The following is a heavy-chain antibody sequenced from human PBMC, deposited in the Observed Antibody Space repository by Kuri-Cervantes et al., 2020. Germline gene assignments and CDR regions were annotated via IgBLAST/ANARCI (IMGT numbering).Heavy chain of an antibody. J-gene: IGHJ4*02. CDR1: GGSFSGYY. Sequence: GSLRLSCAVYGGSFSGYYWSWIRQPPGKGLEWIGEINHSGSTNYNPSLKSRVAISVDTSKNQFSLKLSSVTAADTAMYYCARRSSGWYQDYWGQGTLVTVSS. CDR3: ARRSSGWYQDY. V-gene: IGHV4-34*01. CDR2: INHSGST. D-gene: IGHD6-19*01.